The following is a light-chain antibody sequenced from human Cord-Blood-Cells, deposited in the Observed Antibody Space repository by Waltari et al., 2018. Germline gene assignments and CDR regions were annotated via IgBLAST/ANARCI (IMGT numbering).Light chain of an antibody. Sequence: QSALPQPASVSGSPGPAITISCTGTSSDLGSYNVLSWYQQRPGKAPKLLIYEGSKRPSGVSNRFSGAESGNTASLTISGLQAEDEADYYCCSSAGSSAVVFGGGTKLTV. CDR2: EGS. V-gene: IGLV2-23*01. CDR3: CSSAGSSAVV. J-gene: IGLJ2*01. CDR1: SSDLGSYNV.